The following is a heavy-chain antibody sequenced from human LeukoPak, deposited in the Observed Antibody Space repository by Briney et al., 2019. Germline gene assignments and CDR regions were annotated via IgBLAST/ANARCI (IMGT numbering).Heavy chain of an antibody. CDR1: GGSISSYY. CDR3: ARRTYCSSTSCYARMGDNWFDP. V-gene: IGHV4-59*08. Sequence: PSETLSLTCTVSGGSISSYYWSWIRQPPGKGLEWIGYIYYSGSTNYNPSLKSRVTISVDTSKNQFSLKLSSVTAADTAVYYCARRTYCSSTSCYARMGDNWFDPWGQGTLATVSS. CDR2: IYYSGST. D-gene: IGHD2-2*01. J-gene: IGHJ5*02.